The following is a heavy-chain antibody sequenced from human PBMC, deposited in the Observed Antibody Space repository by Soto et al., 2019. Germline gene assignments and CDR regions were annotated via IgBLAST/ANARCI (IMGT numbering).Heavy chain of an antibody. CDR2: INHSGST. Sequence: PSETLSLTCAVYGGSFSAYYWSWIRQPPWKGMEWIGEINHSGSTNYNPSLKSRVTISVDTSKNQFSLKLSSVTAADTAVYYCARGQVFRKYSSSWYHFDYWGQGTLVTVSS. V-gene: IGHV4-34*01. J-gene: IGHJ4*02. CDR1: GGSFSAYY. D-gene: IGHD6-13*01. CDR3: ARGQVFRKYSSSWYHFDY.